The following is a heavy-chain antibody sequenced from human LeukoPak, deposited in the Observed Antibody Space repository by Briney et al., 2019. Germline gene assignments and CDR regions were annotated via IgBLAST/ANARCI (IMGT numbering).Heavy chain of an antibody. CDR1: GGSFSGYY. CDR2: INHSGST. J-gene: IGHJ5*02. Sequence: PSETLSLTCAAYGGSFSGYYWSWIRQPPGNGLEWIGEINHSGSTNYNPSLKSGVTISVDMTKNQFSLKLSSVTAAETALYYCARGESYSGVSCYYNWFTPWGQGTLVTVSS. D-gene: IGHD2-15*01. V-gene: IGHV4-34*01. CDR3: ARGESYSGVSCYYNWFTP.